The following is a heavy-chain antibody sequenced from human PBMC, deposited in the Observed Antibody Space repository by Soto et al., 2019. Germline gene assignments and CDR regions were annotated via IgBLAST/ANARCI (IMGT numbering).Heavy chain of an antibody. CDR2: IYHSGST. J-gene: IGHJ4*02. CDR1: GGSISSGGYS. Sequence: QLQLQESGSGLVKPSQTLSLTCAVSGGSISSGGYSWSWIRQPPGKGLEWIGYIYHSGSTYYNPSLQSRVTISVDRSKNQFSLKLSSVTAADTAVYYWARAGGLGAVAADYWGQGTLVTVSS. CDR3: ARAGGLGAVAADY. D-gene: IGHD6-19*01. V-gene: IGHV4-30-2*01.